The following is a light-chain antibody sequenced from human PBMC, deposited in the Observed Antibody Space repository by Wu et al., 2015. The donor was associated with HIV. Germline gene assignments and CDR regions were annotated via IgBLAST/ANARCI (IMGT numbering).Light chain of an antibody. J-gene: IGKJ1*01. CDR3: QQYSNWPRT. CDR2: GAF. V-gene: IGKV3-15*01. Sequence: ETVMTQSPATVSVSPGGRATLSCRASENISRNSAWYQHKPGQAPRLLIYGAFTRAIGVPATFSSSGSGTEFTLTINSLQPEDSAVYYCQQYSNWPRTFGQGTKVEIK. CDR1: ENISRN.